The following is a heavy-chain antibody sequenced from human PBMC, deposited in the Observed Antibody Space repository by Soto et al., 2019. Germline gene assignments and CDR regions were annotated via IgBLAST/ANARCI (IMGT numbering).Heavy chain of an antibody. J-gene: IGHJ6*02. CDR3: ARPLVAPVAGPYYYGMDV. CDR2: IWYDGNTK. CDR1: GFTFCTYG. V-gene: IGHV3-33*01. Sequence: GGSLRLSCAASGFTFCTYGFNWVRQAPGKGLEWVAVIWYDGNTKYYADSVKGRFTISRDNSKNTLYLQMNSLTAEDTAVYYCARPLVAPVAGPYYYGMDVWGQGTTVTVSS. D-gene: IGHD6-19*01.